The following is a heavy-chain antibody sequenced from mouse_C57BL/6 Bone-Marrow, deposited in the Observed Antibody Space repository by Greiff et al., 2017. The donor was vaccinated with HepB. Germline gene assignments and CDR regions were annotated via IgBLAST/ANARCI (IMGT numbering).Heavy chain of an antibody. CDR3: ARGFAY. V-gene: IGHV5-6*01. CDR2: ISSGGSYT. Sequence: DVQLVESGGDLVKPGGSLKLSCAASGFTFSSYGMSWVRQTPDKRLEWVATISSGGSYTYYPDSVKGRFTISRDNAKNTLYLQMSSLKSEDTAMYYCARGFAYWGQGTLVTVSA. CDR1: GFTFSSYG. J-gene: IGHJ3*01.